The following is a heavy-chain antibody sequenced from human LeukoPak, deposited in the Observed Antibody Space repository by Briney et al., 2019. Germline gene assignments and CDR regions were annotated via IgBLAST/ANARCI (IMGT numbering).Heavy chain of an antibody. CDR3: ARVGSGYSFDY. D-gene: IGHD3-22*01. CDR2: IYTSGST. CDR1: GGSISSGSYY. V-gene: IGHV4-61*02. J-gene: IGHJ4*02. Sequence: SETLSLTCTVSGGSISSGSYYWSWIRQPAGKGLEWIGRIYTSGSTNYNPSLKSRVTISVDTTKNQFSLKLSSVTAADTAVYYCARVGSGYSFDYWGQGTLVTVSS.